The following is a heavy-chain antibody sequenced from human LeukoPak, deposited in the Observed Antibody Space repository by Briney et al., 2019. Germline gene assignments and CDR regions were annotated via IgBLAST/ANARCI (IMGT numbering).Heavy chain of an antibody. D-gene: IGHD3-22*01. Sequence: SETLSLTCTVSGGSISSYYWSWIRQPPGKGLEWIGYIYYSGSTNYNPSLKSRVTISVDTSKNQFSLKLSSVTAADTAVYYCAGVDYYDSSGYPGVGAFDIWGQGTMVTVSS. J-gene: IGHJ3*02. V-gene: IGHV4-59*01. CDR2: IYYSGST. CDR1: GGSISSYY. CDR3: AGVDYYDSSGYPGVGAFDI.